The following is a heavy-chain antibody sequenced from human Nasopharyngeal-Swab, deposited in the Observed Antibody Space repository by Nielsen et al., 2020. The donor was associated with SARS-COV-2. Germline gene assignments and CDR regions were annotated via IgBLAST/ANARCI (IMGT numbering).Heavy chain of an antibody. J-gene: IGHJ3*02. CDR3: ARVGRTSGYWEIGAFDI. CDR2: IIPMFGTA. V-gene: IGHV1-69*13. Sequence: SVKVSCKASGGSFSGYAISWVRQAPGHGLEWMGGIIPMFGTANYAQRFQGRVTITADESTSTAHMELRSLRSDDTAVYYCARVGRTSGYWEIGAFDIWGQGTMVTVSS. CDR1: GGSFSGYA. D-gene: IGHD3-22*01.